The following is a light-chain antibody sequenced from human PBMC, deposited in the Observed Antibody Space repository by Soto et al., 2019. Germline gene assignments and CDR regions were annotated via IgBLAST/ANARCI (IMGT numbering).Light chain of an antibody. CDR2: GAS. V-gene: IGKV3D-20*02. Sequence: VLTQSPGTRSMSSGERVTLAGSARQSGPTNYLAWYQQKPGQSPRLLIYGASTRATGIPERFSGSGSGTDFTLTISSLEPEDFAVYYCQQRTNSSWTFGQGTKVDIK. CDR3: QQRTNSSWT. CDR1: QSGPTNY. J-gene: IGKJ1*01.